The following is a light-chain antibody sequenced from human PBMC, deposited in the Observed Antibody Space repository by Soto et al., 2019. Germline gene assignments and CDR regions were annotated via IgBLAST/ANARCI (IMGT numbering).Light chain of an antibody. J-gene: IGLJ1*01. CDR3: QSYDDSLSVHYV. CDR2: GNT. Sequence: QAVVTQPPSVSGAPGQRVTISCTGSSSNIGSTYDVQWYQQLPGTAPKLLIHGNTNRPSGVPDRFSGSKSGTSASLAITGLQADDEADYYCQSYDDSLSVHYVFGTGTKQTVL. V-gene: IGLV1-40*01. CDR1: SSNIGSTYD.